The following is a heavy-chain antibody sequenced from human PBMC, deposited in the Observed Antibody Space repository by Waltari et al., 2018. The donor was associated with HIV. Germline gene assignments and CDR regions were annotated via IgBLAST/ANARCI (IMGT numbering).Heavy chain of an antibody. D-gene: IGHD2-21*02. J-gene: IGHJ5*02. CDR2: ISYSRST. V-gene: IGHV4-39*01. CDR3: ARRAVVVTAKGPFDP. CDR1: GDSISSSSYY. Sequence: QLQLQESGPGLVKPSETLSLTCTVSGDSISSSSYYWGWIRQPPGKGLEWIGSISYSRSTYYNTSLKRRVTISVDTSKSQFSLKLSSVTAADTAVYYCARRAVVVTAKGPFDPWGQGTLVTVSS.